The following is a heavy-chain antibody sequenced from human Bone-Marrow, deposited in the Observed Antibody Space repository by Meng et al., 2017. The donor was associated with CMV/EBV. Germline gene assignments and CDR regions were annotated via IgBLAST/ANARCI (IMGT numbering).Heavy chain of an antibody. J-gene: IGHJ5*02. Sequence: ASGCSFNAYSSHWVRQAPGQGLEWMGWINPRTGDTNYAQHLQGRVTMTSDTSISTVYMQLRSLRSDDTAVYYCAREGSITGSAGLDPWGQGTLVTVSS. CDR2: INPRTGDT. CDR3: AREGSITGSAGLDP. D-gene: IGHD1-20*01. V-gene: IGHV1-2*02. CDR1: GCSFNAYS.